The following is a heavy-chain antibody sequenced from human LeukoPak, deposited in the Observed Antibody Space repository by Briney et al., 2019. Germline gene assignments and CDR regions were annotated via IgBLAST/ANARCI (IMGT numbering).Heavy chain of an antibody. V-gene: IGHV3-43*02. CDR2: ISGDGVST. CDR3: AKESGKFDY. J-gene: IGHJ4*02. Sequence: GGSLRLSCVASGLPIADFAMHWVRQAPGKGLEWVSLISGDGVSTFYADSVKGRFSISRDNSKNSLYLEMNSLRTEDAAMYYCAKESGKFDYWGQGTLAAVSS. CDR1: GLPIADFA.